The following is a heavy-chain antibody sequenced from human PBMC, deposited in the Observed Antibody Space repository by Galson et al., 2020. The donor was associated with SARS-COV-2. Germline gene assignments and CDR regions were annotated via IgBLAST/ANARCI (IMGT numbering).Heavy chain of an antibody. Sequence: ASVKVSCKASGYTFSSHDLNWVRQATGQGLEWMGWMNPNSINTNYAQKFQGRVTMTKNTSISTAYMELSSLRSEDTAVYYCARGGYEGFGVWYFELWGRGTLVTVSS. CDR3: ARGGYEGFGVWYFEL. D-gene: IGHD3-10*01. CDR2: MNPNSINT. V-gene: IGHV1-8*01. J-gene: IGHJ2*01. CDR1: GYTFSSHD.